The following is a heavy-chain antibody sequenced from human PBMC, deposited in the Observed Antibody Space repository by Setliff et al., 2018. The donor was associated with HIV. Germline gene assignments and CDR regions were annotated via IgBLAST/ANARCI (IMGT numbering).Heavy chain of an antibody. V-gene: IGHV4-4*07. Sequence: SETLSLTCTVSGGSISGYFWSWIRQPAGKGLEWIGRTFTSGITNYSPSLKSRVTMSVDTSKNQFSLNLTSVTAADTAVYYCAREPKGGDDRALDYWGQGTRVTAPQ. CDR3: AREPKGGDDRALDY. D-gene: IGHD3-16*01. CDR2: TFTSGIT. J-gene: IGHJ4*02. CDR1: GGSISGYF.